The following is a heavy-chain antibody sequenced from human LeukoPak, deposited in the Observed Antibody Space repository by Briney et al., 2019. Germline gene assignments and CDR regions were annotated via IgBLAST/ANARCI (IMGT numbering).Heavy chain of an antibody. J-gene: IGHJ4*02. Sequence: SGGSLRLSCAASGFTFNNYWMSWVRQAPGKGLEWVANIKQDGSEIYYVDSVKGRFTISRDNTKNSVYLQMNSLRAEDTAVYYCVKQLGGSGSYWGQGTLVTVSS. CDR3: VKQLGGSGSY. CDR2: IKQDGSEI. V-gene: IGHV3-7*01. CDR1: GFTFNNYW. D-gene: IGHD3-10*01.